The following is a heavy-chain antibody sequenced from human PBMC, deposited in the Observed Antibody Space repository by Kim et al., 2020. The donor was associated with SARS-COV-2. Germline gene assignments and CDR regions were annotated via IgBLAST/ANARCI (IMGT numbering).Heavy chain of an antibody. CDR1: GYSFATNW. J-gene: IGHJ5*02. Sequence: GESLKISCKASGYSFATNWIGWVRQMPGKGLEWMGIIFPDDSAIRYSPSFQGQVTISVDKSISTAYLQWSSLKASDTAMYFCARFLGVDNTSGSWGQGTLVTVSS. V-gene: IGHV5-51*01. CDR3: ARFLGVDNTSGS. CDR2: IFPDDSAI. D-gene: IGHD3-16*01.